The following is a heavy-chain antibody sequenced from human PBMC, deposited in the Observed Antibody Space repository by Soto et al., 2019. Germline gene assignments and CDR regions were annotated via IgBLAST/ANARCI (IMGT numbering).Heavy chain of an antibody. CDR2: IWYDGSHK. CDR1: GFTFSSYG. D-gene: IGHD1-26*01. J-gene: IGHJ4*02. CDR3: AGGGYQTNLDY. V-gene: IGHV3-33*01. Sequence: QVQLVESGGGVVQPGRSLRLSCAASGFTFSSYGRHWVRQAPGKGLEWVAVIWYDGSHKYYADSVKGRFTVSRDNSKKTLYQQMNSVRAEDTAVYYWAGGGYQTNLDYWGQGTLVTVSS.